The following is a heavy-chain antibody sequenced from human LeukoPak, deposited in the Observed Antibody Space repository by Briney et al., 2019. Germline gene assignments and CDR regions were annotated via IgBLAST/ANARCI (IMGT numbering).Heavy chain of an antibody. Sequence: GGSLRLSCAASGFTVSSNYMSWVRQAPGKGLEWVSSISGSGGTTYYADSVKGRFTISRDNSKNTLYLQMNSLRVEDTAVYYCAKAYLTTVVTPGADYWGQGTLVTVSS. CDR3: AKAYLTTVVTPGADY. J-gene: IGHJ4*02. V-gene: IGHV3-23*01. CDR1: GFTVSSNY. CDR2: ISGSGGTT. D-gene: IGHD4-23*01.